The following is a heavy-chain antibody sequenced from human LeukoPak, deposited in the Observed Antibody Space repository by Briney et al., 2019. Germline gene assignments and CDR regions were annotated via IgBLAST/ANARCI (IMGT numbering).Heavy chain of an antibody. CDR2: ISSSSSYI. Sequence: GGSLRLSCAASGFTFSSYSMNWVRQAPGKGLEWVSSISSSSSYIYYADSVKGRFTISRDNSKNTLYLQMNSLRAEDTAVYSCGYSYLIRLPSNYWGQGTLVTVSS. CDR3: GYSYLIRLPSNY. J-gene: IGHJ4*02. CDR1: GFTFSSYS. D-gene: IGHD5-18*01. V-gene: IGHV3-21*04.